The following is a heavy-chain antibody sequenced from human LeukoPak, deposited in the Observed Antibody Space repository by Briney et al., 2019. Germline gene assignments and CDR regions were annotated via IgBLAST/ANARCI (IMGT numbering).Heavy chain of an antibody. V-gene: IGHV1-18*04. J-gene: IGHJ4*02. D-gene: IGHD6-19*01. CDR3: ASPGIAVAGQFDY. CDR1: GYTFSSYY. Sequence: ASVKVSCKASGYTFSSYYMYWVRQAPGQGLEWMGWISAYNGNTNYTQKLQGRVTMTTDTSTSTAYMELRSLRSDDTAVYYCASPGIAVAGQFDYWGQGTLVTVSS. CDR2: ISAYNGNT.